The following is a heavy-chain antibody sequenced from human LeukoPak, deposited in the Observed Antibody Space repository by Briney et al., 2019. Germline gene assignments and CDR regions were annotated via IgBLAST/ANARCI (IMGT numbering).Heavy chain of an antibody. V-gene: IGHV3-20*04. Sequence: GGSLRLSCAASGFNFDDYVMSWVRQAPGKGLEWVSGINWNGGSRGYADSVKGRFTISRDNAKNSLYLQMNSLRAEDTAVYYCARGSRFGVVERDAFDIWGQGTMVTVSS. J-gene: IGHJ3*02. CDR2: INWNGGSR. CDR1: GFNFDDYV. CDR3: ARGSRFGVVERDAFDI. D-gene: IGHD3-3*01.